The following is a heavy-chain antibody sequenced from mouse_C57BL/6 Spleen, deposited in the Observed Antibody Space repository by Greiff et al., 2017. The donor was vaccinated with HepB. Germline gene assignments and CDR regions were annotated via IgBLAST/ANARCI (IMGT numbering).Heavy chain of an antibody. CDR2: IDPNSGGT. CDR3: ARSLITTVVDSYYAMDY. Sequence: VQLQQPGAELVKPGASVKLSCKASGYTFTSYWMHWVKQRPGRGLEWIGRIDPNSGGTKYNEKFKSKATLTVDKPSSTAYMQLSSLTSEDSAVYYCARSLITTVVDSYYAMDYWGQGTSVTVSS. D-gene: IGHD1-1*01. J-gene: IGHJ4*01. V-gene: IGHV1-72*01. CDR1: GYTFTSYW.